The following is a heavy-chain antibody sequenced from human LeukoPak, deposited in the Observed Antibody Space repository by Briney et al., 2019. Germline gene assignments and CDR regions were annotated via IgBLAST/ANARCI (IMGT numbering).Heavy chain of an antibody. CDR3: TKDITAGGLDY. D-gene: IGHD6-13*01. Sequence: GGSLRLSCAASGFTFDDYAMHWVRQAPGKGLEWVSGISWNSGSIGYADSVKGRFTISRDNAKNSLYLQMNSLRTDDTALYYCTKDITAGGLDYWGQGTLVTVSS. V-gene: IGHV3-9*01. CDR2: ISWNSGSI. J-gene: IGHJ4*02. CDR1: GFTFDDYA.